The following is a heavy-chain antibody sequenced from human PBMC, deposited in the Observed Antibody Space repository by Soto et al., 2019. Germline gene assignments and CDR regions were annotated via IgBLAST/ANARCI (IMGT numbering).Heavy chain of an antibody. V-gene: IGHV4-34*01. Sequence: KPSETLSLTCTVSGGSFSGYFWTWIRQPPGKGLEWLAEINHSGITNYNPSVESRVSMSVDTSKNQFSLRLYPVTAADTAVYYCVRGPYNYNSRYFDYWGQGTLVTVSS. CDR3: VRGPYNYNSRYFDY. D-gene: IGHD1-1*01. J-gene: IGHJ4*02. CDR2: INHSGIT. CDR1: GGSFSGYF.